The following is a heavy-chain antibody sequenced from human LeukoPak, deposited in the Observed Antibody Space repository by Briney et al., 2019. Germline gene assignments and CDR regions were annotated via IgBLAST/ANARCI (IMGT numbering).Heavy chain of an antibody. Sequence: GGSLRLSCAASGFTVSSNYMSWVRQAPGKGLEWVSVIYSGGSTYYADSVKGRFTISRDNSKNTLYLQMNSLRAEDTAVYYCARGGDDSSGYYPPYYYYYGMDVWGQGTTVTVSS. CDR2: IYSGGST. J-gene: IGHJ6*02. D-gene: IGHD3-22*01. CDR1: GFTVSSNY. V-gene: IGHV3-53*01. CDR3: ARGGDDSSGYYPPYYYYYGMDV.